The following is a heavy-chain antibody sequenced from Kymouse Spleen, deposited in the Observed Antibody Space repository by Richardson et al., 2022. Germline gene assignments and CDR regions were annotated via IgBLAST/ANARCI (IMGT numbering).Heavy chain of an antibody. V-gene: IGHV3-9*01. J-gene: IGHJ6*02. D-gene: IGHD3-10*01. CDR1: GFTFDDYA. CDR2: ISWNSGSI. Sequence: EVQLVESGGGLVQPGRSLRLSCAASGFTFDDYAMHWVRQAPGKGLEWVSGISWNSGSIGYADSVKGRFTISRDNAKNSLYLQMNSLRAEDTALYYCAKDQNSYYGSGSYNYYYGMDVWGQGTTVTVSS. CDR3: AKDQNSYYGSGSYNYYYGMDV.